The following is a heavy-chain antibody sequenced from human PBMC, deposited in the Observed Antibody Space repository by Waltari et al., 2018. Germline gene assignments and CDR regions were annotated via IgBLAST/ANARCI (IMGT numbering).Heavy chain of an antibody. CDR1: GGAFGTYA. Sequence: QVQLVQSGAEVKKPGSSVKVSGKASGGAFGTYAITWVRQAPGHGIEWVGGIIPIYGTPNFAQKFQGRVTFTADESTTTAYMELTSLKSEDTAIYYCARRNLGYAFDIWGQGTLVTVSS. D-gene: IGHD1-26*01. CDR2: IIPIYGTP. CDR3: ARRNLGYAFDI. V-gene: IGHV1-69*12. J-gene: IGHJ3*02.